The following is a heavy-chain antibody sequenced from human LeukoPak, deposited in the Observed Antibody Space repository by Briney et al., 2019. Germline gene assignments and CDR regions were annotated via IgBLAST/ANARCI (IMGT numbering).Heavy chain of an antibody. J-gene: IGHJ4*02. CDR3: TRIIAGRTFDS. CDR2: IRSQAPGGTT. CDR1: GFTFGDFV. V-gene: IGHV3-49*04. Sequence: GGSLRLSCTASGFTFGDFVMSWVRQAPGKGLECVGFIRSQAPGGTTEYAPSVKGRFTISRDNSKRIVYLQMNSVWTEDTAVYYCTRIIAGRTFDSWGQGTLVTVST. D-gene: IGHD2-15*01.